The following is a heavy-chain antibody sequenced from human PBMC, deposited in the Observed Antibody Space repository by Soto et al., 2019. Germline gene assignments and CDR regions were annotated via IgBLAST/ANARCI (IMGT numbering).Heavy chain of an antibody. CDR1: GDSISSYS. CDR2: IHYNGNT. D-gene: IGHD2-2*03. Sequence: QVQLQVSGPGLVKPSETLSLTCTVSGDSISSYSWSWIRQPPGKGLEWIGNIHYNGNTKYSPSLKTRVTLSXAXSXXHFALQLTSVTTADTAVYFCAREGNLGRWIQPLASWGRGTLVTVSS. CDR3: AREGNLGRWIQPLAS. V-gene: IGHV4-59*01. J-gene: IGHJ4*02.